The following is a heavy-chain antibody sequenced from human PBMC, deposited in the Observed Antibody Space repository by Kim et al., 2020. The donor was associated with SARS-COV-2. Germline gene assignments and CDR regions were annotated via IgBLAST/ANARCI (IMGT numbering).Heavy chain of an antibody. CDR1: GFTFSSYA. CDR2: ISGSGGST. Sequence: GGSLRLSCAASGFTFSSYAMSWVRQAPGKGLEWVSAISGSGGSTYYADSVKGRFTISRDNSKNTLYLQMNSLRAEDTAVYYCAKPSIRYSSSPGADWFDPWGQGTLVTVSS. J-gene: IGHJ5*02. CDR3: AKPSIRYSSSPGADWFDP. V-gene: IGHV3-23*01. D-gene: IGHD6-6*01.